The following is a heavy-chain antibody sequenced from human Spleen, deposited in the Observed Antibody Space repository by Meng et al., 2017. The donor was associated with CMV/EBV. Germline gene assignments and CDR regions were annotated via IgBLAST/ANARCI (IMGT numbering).Heavy chain of an antibody. Sequence: GESLKISCAASGFTFSSYWMSWVRQAPGKGLEWVSSITSSSSHTHYADSVKGRFTISRDKAKNSVYLQMNSLGAEDTAVYYCARPQESPRVWGQGTTVTVSS. J-gene: IGHJ6*01. CDR2: ITSSSSHT. CDR3: ARPQESPRV. CDR1: GFTFSSYW. V-gene: IGHV3-21*06. D-gene: IGHD3-10*01.